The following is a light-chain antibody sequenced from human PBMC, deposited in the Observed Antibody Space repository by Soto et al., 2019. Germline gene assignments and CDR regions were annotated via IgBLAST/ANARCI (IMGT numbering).Light chain of an antibody. CDR1: QSISDT. Sequence: DIQMTQSPSSLSASVRDRVTITCRATQSISDTLAWYQQKPGKAPDLLISDVSNLERGIAARFSGSGSGTEFTLTISSMQPDDLATYYCQQYHGFPRTFGQGTKVDIK. CDR2: DVS. CDR3: QQYHGFPRT. J-gene: IGKJ1*01. V-gene: IGKV1-5*01.